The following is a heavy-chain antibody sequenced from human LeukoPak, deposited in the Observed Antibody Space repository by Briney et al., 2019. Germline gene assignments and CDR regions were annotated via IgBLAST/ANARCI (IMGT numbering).Heavy chain of an antibody. D-gene: IGHD3-10*01. CDR1: GFTFSSYW. J-gene: IGHJ4*02. V-gene: IGHV3-74*01. Sequence: GGSLRLSCAASGFTFSSYWMHWARQAPGKGPVWVSRINSDGSSTRYADSERGRFTISRDNAKNTLFLQMNSLRVEDTAVYYCARDLSGTDYWGQGTLVTVSS. CDR3: ARDLSGTDY. CDR2: INSDGSST.